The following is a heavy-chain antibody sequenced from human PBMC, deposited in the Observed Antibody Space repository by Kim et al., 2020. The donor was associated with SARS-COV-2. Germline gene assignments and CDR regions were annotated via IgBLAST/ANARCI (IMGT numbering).Heavy chain of an antibody. CDR2: IYYSGST. J-gene: IGHJ3*02. Sequence: SETLSLTCTVSGGSISSYYWSWIRQPPGKGLEWIGYIYYSGSTNYNPSLKSRVTISVDTSKNQFSLKLSSVTAADTAVYYCARGTTIFGVVISTRSAFDIWGQGTMVTVSS. V-gene: IGHV4-59*01. D-gene: IGHD3-3*01. CDR3: ARGTTIFGVVISTRSAFDI. CDR1: GGSISSYY.